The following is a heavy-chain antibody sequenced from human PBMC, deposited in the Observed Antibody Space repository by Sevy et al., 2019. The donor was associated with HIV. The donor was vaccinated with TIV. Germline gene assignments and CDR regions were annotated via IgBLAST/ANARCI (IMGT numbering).Heavy chain of an antibody. CDR2: IYSGGST. CDR3: ARDPTMVSYYYYGMDV. Sequence: GGSLRLSCAASGFTVSSNYMSWVRQAPGKGLEWVSVIYSGGSTYYADSVKGRFTISRDNSKNTLYLQMNSLRAEDMAVYYCARDPTMVSYYYYGMDVWGQGTTVTVSS. V-gene: IGHV3-53*01. D-gene: IGHD3-10*01. J-gene: IGHJ6*02. CDR1: GFTVSSNY.